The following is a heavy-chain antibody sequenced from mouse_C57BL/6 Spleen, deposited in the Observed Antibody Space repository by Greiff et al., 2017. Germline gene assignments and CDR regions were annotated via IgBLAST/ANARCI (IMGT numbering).Heavy chain of an antibody. Sequence: VQLQQSGAELVKPGASVKISCKASGYAFSSYWMNWVKQRPGKGLEWIGQIYPGDGDTNYNGKFKGKATLTAAKSSSTAYMQLSSLTSEDSAVYFCARRDGNYVMDYWGQGTSVTVSS. CDR1: GYAFSSYW. D-gene: IGHD2-1*01. CDR3: ARRDGNYVMDY. CDR2: IYPGDGDT. V-gene: IGHV1-80*01. J-gene: IGHJ4*01.